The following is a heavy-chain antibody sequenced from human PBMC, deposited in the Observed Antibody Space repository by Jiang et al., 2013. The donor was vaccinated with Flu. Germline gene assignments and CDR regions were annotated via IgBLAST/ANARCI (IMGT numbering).Heavy chain of an antibody. V-gene: IGHV1-8*01. CDR2: MNPNNGKT. J-gene: IGHJ4*02. D-gene: IGHD2-15*01. CDR3: ARKDYCSGGACYMFKY. CDR1: GYTFTSYD. Sequence: SGAEVKKPGASVKVSCKASGYTFTSYDIHWVRQATGQGLEWMGWMNPNNGKTGYAQKFQGRVTMTRNTSTSTAYMELSSLRSEDTAVYYCARKDYCSGGACYMFKYWGQGTLVTVSS.